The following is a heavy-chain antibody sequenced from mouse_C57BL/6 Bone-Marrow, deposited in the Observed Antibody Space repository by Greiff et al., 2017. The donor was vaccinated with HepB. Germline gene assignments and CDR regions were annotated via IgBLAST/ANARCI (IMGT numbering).Heavy chain of an antibody. CDR2: ISSGGSYT. CDR1: GFTFSSYG. Sequence: EVKLVESGGDLVKPGGSLKLSCAASGFTFSSYGMSWVRQTPDKRLEWVATISSGGSYTYYPDSVKGRFTISRHNAKNTLYLQMSSLKSEDTAMYYCARRGYGSDAYWGQGTLVTVSA. V-gene: IGHV5-6*02. CDR3: ARRGYGSDAY. J-gene: IGHJ3*01. D-gene: IGHD1-1*01.